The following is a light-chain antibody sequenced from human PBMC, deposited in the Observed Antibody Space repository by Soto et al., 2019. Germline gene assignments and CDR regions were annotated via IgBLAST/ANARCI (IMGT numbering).Light chain of an antibody. V-gene: IGKV3-20*01. CDR3: QQYCSSPLT. CDR2: GAS. CDR1: QSVSSSY. J-gene: IGKJ4*01. Sequence: DIVLTQSAGSLSLSPGERATLSCRASQSVSSSYLAWYQQKPGQAPRLLIYGASIRATGIPDRFSGSGSGTDFTLTISRLEPEDFAVYYCQQYCSSPLTFGGGTKVEIK.